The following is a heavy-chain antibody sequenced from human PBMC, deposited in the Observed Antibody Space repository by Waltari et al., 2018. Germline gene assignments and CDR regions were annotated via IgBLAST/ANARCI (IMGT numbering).Heavy chain of an antibody. V-gene: IGHV1-18*04. Sequence: QIQLVQSGAEVKKPGASVKVSCKASGYTFNTSGLNWVRQAPGQGLEWLGYINPYNGDTNYAQKFQGRVTMTTDTSTNTAYMELRSLRSDDTALYFCARESISVFAVLADYDACDVWGQGTMVTVSS. CDR3: ARESISVFAVLADYDACDV. D-gene: IGHD3-3*01. CDR2: INPYNGDT. J-gene: IGHJ3*01. CDR1: GYTFNTSG.